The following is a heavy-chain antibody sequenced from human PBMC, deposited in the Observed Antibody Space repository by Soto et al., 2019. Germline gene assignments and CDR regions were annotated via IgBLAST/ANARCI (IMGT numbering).Heavy chain of an antibody. V-gene: IGHV3-33*01. CDR1: GFSLSNYD. Sequence: GGSLRLSCVASGFSLSNYDMHWVRQVPGKGLEWVAIIWYDESNKYYADSVKGRFTISRDDSRNTLYLQMNSLRAEDTAVYYCARQQDAVRGPYFDYWGQGTLVTAPQ. J-gene: IGHJ4*02. CDR2: IWYDESNK. CDR3: ARQQDAVRGPYFDY.